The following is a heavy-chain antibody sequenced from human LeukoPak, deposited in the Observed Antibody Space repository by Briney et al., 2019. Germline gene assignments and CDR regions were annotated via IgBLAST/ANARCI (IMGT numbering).Heavy chain of an antibody. V-gene: IGHV3-74*01. CDR2: INSDGYSI. D-gene: IGHD6-19*01. CDR3: ARGVAVAGTDY. J-gene: IGHJ4*02. CDR1: GFTFSAYW. Sequence: GGSLRLSCAASGFTFSAYWMHWVRQAPGKGLVWLSRINSDGYSISYADSVKGRLTISRDNAKNTLYLQMNTLRPEDTAIYYCARGVAVAGTDYWGQGILVTVSS.